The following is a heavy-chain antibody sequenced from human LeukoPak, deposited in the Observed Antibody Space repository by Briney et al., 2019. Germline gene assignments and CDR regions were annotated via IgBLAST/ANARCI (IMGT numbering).Heavy chain of an antibody. J-gene: IGHJ4*02. D-gene: IGHD1-14*01. Sequence: ESLQIFCKGSGYSFTSYWNCWVRQMPAEGVEWLGIIYPGNSDTRYSPSFQGQVTISADKSISTAYLQWSSLKASDTAMYYCARGMTPPSIPDYWGQGTLVTVSS. CDR1: GYSFTSYW. V-gene: IGHV5-51*01. CDR3: ARGMTPPSIPDY. CDR2: IYPGNSDT.